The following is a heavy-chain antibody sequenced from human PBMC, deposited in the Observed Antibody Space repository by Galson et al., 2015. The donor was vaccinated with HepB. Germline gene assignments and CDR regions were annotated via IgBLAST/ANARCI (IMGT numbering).Heavy chain of an antibody. D-gene: IGHD1-14*01. CDR1: GDSVSSDTAA. CDR2: TYYRSKWYN. J-gene: IGHJ4*02. V-gene: IGHV6-1*01. CDR3: ARNPLEGTIFDS. Sequence: CAISGDSVSSDTAAWNWIRQSPSRGLEWLGRTYYRSKWYNDYAVSVKGRITVNPDTSKNQFSLQLNSVTPEDTAVYYCARNPLEGTIFDSWGQGTLVTVSS.